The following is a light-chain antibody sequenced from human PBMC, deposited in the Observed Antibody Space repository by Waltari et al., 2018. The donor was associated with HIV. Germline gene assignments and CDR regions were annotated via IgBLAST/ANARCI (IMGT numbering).Light chain of an antibody. CDR2: DVT. J-gene: IGLJ2*01. CDR1: SSDVGGSNY. V-gene: IGLV2-8*01. CDR3: SSYSGSNTLV. Sequence: QSALTQPPSASGSPGQSVTIPCTGTSSDVGGSNYVSWYQQLPGRAPKLMIYDVTKRPSRVPDRFSGSKSGNTASLTVSGLQAEDEDDYFCSSYSGSNTLVFGGGTKLTVL.